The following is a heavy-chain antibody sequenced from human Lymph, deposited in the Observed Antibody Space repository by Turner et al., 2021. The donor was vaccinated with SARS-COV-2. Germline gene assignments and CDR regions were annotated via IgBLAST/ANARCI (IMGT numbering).Heavy chain of an antibody. CDR3: ARRHSGNYDAFDI. CDR2: IIPILGIA. J-gene: IGHJ3*02. D-gene: IGHD1-26*01. CDR1: GGTFSTYV. V-gene: IGHV1-69*10. Sequence: QVQLVRSGAELRKHGSSVTVSCKASGGTFSTYVISWVRQAPGQGREWMGGIIPILGIANYAQKFQGRVTITADKSMSTANMELSSLRSEDRAVYHCARRHSGNYDAFDIWGQGTMVTVSS.